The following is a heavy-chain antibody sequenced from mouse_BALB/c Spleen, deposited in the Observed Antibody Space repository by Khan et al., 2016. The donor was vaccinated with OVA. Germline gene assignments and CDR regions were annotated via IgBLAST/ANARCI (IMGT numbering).Heavy chain of an antibody. CDR1: GFIFSDYG. CDR3: ARSWAMDY. V-gene: IGHV5-15*02. CDR2: ISNLAYSI. Sequence: EVELVESGGGLVQPGGSQKLSCAASGFIFSDYGMAWVRQAPGKGPEWVAFISNLAYSIYYADTVTGRFTISRENAKNTLYLEMSSLRSEDTAMYYCARSWAMDYWGQGTSVTVSS. J-gene: IGHJ4*01.